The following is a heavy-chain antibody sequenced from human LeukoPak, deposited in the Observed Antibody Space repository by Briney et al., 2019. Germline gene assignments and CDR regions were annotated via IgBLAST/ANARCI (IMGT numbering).Heavy chain of an antibody. J-gene: IGHJ4*02. D-gene: IGHD1-26*01. Sequence: GEPLKISCKGSGYLFITYWIGWVRQMPGKGLEWMGIIYPGDSDIRYTPSFQGQVTISLDNSISTPYLQWSSLKASDAATYYCARWVGGSYTSFRNDYWGQGTLVTVSS. CDR1: GYLFITYW. CDR2: IYPGDSDI. V-gene: IGHV5-51*01. CDR3: ARWVGGSYTSFRNDY.